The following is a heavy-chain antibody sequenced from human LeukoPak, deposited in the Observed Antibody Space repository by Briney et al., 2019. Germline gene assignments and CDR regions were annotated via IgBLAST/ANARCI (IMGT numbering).Heavy chain of an antibody. Sequence: GGSLRLSCAASGFTFRGYAMAWVRQAPGEGLEWVSVIGGSGDTTRYADSVKGRFTISRDKSKTTLFLQMNSLRVEDTAVYYCASKFGESYYYYYGLDVWGQGTTVTVSS. CDR1: GFTFRGYA. CDR3: ASKFGESYYYYYGLDV. J-gene: IGHJ6*02. CDR2: IGGSGDTT. D-gene: IGHD3-10*01. V-gene: IGHV3-23*01.